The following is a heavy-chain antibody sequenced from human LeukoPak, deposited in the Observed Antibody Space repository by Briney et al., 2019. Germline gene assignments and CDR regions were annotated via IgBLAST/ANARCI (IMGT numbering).Heavy chain of an antibody. CDR1: GGSISSYY. J-gene: IGHJ5*02. V-gene: IGHV4-59*12. CDR2: IYYSGST. CDR3: ARLPLLWFGYNWFDP. D-gene: IGHD3-10*01. Sequence: PSETLSLTCTVSGGSISSYYWSWIRQPPGKGLEWIGYIYYSGSTNYNPSLKSRVTISVDTSKNQFSLKLSSATAADTAVYYCARLPLLWFGYNWFDPWGQGTLVTVSS.